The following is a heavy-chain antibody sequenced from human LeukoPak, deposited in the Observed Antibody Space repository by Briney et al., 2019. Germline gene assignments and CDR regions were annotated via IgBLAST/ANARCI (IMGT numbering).Heavy chain of an antibody. V-gene: IGHV4-59*12. CDR2: IYYSGST. Sequence: SETLSLTCTVSGGSISSYFWSWIRQPPGKGLEWIGYIYYSGSTNYNPSLKSRVTMSVDTSKNQFSLKLSSVTAADTAVYYCARDGDAFDIWGQGTMVTVSS. CDR3: ARDGDAFDI. CDR1: GGSISSYF. J-gene: IGHJ3*02.